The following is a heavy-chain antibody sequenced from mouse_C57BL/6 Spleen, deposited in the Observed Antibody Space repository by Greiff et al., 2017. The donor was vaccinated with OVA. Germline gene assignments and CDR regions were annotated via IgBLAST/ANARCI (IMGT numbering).Heavy chain of an antibody. Sequence: QVQLQQSGAELVRPGTSVKMSCKASGYTFTNYWIGWAKQRPGHGLEWIGDIYPGGGYTNYNEKFKGKATLTADKSSSTAYMQFSSLTSEDSAIYYCARSGDGSSAWFAYWGQGTLVTVSA. V-gene: IGHV1-63*01. D-gene: IGHD2-3*01. CDR3: ARSGDGSSAWFAY. J-gene: IGHJ3*01. CDR2: IYPGGGYT. CDR1: GYTFTNYW.